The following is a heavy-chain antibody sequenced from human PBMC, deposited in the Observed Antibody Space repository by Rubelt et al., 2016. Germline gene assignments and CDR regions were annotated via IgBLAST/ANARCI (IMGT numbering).Heavy chain of an antibody. CDR3: ARGPVTTPDHYYGMDV. D-gene: IGHD4-11*01. J-gene: IGHJ6*02. CDR2: SGST. V-gene: IGHV4-34*01. Sequence: SGSTNYNPSLKSRVTISVDTSKNQFSLKLSSVTAADTAVYYCARGPVTTPDHYYGMDVWGQGTTVTVSS.